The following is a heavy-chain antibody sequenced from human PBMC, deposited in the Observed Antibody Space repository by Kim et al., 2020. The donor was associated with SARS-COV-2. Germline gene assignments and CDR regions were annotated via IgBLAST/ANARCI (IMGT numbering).Heavy chain of an antibody. CDR2: ISYDGSNK. V-gene: IGHV3-30-3*01. CDR1: GFTFSSYA. CDR3: ARDGGRGSSSSFDY. D-gene: IGHD6-6*01. Sequence: GGSLRLSCAASGFTFSSYAMHWVRQAPGKGLEWVAVISYDGSNKYYADSVKGRFTISRDNSKNTLYLQMNSLRAEDTAVYYCARDGGRGSSSSFDYWGQGTLVTVSS. J-gene: IGHJ4*02.